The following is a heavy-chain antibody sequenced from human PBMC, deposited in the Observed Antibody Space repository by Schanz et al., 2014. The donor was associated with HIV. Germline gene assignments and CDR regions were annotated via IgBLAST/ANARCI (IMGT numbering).Heavy chain of an antibody. CDR1: GFTFSSLG. J-gene: IGHJ4*02. Sequence: EVQLLESGGGLVQPGGSLRLSCAASGFTFSSLGMSWVRQAPGEGLEWVSGISEFGGSAWYADSVKGRFTISRDNSKNTLXXXXXXXXXEDTDFSFSSQSTWVXNCGQGTLVTVSS. CDR3: SQSTWVXN. CDR2: ISEFGGSA. D-gene: IGHD2-2*01. V-gene: IGHV3-23*01.